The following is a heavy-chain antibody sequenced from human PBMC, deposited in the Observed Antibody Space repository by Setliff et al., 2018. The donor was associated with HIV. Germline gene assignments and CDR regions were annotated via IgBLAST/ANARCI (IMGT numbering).Heavy chain of an antibody. V-gene: IGHV3-48*01. J-gene: IGHJ4*02. CDR3: ARGPGTGHYFDY. Sequence: PGGSLRLSCAASGFTFSGYPMNWVRQAPGKRLEWFSYISSDSGTIYYADSVRGQFTISRDDARNSLFLQMNSLRVDDTAVYYCARGPGTGHYFDYWGLGALVTVSS. CDR1: GFTFSGYP. CDR2: ISSDSGTI. D-gene: IGHD1-1*01.